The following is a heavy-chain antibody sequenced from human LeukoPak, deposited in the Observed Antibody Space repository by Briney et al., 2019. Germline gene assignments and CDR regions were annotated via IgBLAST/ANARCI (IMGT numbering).Heavy chain of an antibody. J-gene: IGHJ4*02. D-gene: IGHD3-10*01. CDR1: GFTLSSYA. CDR3: ARVTSGSSYRPFDY. V-gene: IGHV3-7*01. CDR2: IKEDESEK. Sequence: GGSLRLSCAASGFTLSSYAMSWVRQAPGNGPGWVANIKEDESEKNYVDSVKGRFTISRDSAKNSLYLQMNSLRAEDTAVYYCARVTSGSSYRPFDYWGQGTLVTVSS.